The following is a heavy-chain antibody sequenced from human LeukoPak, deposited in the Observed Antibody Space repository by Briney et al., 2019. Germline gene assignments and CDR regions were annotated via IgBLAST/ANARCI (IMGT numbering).Heavy chain of an antibody. V-gene: IGHV3-30*18. CDR3: AKGSAPLWFGDYYFDY. CDR1: GFTFSSYG. Sequence: GGSLRLSCAASGFTFSSYGMHWVRQAPGKGLEWVAVIPYDGSNKYYADSVKGRFTISRDNSKNTLYLQMNSLRAEDTAVYYCAKGSAPLWFGDYYFDYWGQGTLVTVSS. D-gene: IGHD3-10*01. CDR2: IPYDGSNK. J-gene: IGHJ4*02.